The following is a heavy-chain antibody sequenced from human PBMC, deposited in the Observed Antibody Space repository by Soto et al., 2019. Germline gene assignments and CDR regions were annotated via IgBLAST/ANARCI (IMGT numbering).Heavy chain of an antibody. CDR2: IIPIFGTA. CDR1: GGTFSSYA. CDR3: ARVGGPEWVGYYYGMDV. V-gene: IGHV1-69*06. D-gene: IGHD1-26*01. Sequence: SVKVSCKASGGTFSSYAISWVRQAPGQGLEWMGGIIPIFGTANYAQKFQGRVTITADKSTSTAYMGLSSLRSEDTAVYYFARVGGPEWVGYYYGMDVWGQGTTVTVSS. J-gene: IGHJ6*02.